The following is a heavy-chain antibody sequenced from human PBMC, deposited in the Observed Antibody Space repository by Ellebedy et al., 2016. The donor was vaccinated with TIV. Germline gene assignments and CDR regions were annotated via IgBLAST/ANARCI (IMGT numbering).Heavy chain of an antibody. CDR2: ISTGSRNI. CDR1: GFTFSNSN. V-gene: IGHV3-48*02. CDR3: ARDGAYNYDTYWYFDL. Sequence: GESLKISCEASGFTFSNSNLNWVRQAPGKGLEWVSYISTGSRNIYYADSVKGRFTISRDNAKNSLYLHMNSLRDEDTAVHYCARDGAYNYDTYWYFDLWGRGTLVTVSS. D-gene: IGHD5-18*01. J-gene: IGHJ2*01.